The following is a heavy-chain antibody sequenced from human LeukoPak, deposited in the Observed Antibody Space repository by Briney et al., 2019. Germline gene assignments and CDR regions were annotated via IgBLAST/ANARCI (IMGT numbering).Heavy chain of an antibody. CDR3: ARENYYESTGYIDV. CDR1: GFTFNTYW. D-gene: IGHD3-22*01. CDR2: IRRDGNET. V-gene: IGHV3-7*01. J-gene: IGHJ4*02. Sequence: GGSLRLSCEGSGFTFNTYWMSWVRQAPGKGLEWVANIRRDGNETYYVDSVKGRFTISRDNAKNSPYLQMNSLRAEDMAVYYCARENYYESTGYIDVWGQGTLVTVSS.